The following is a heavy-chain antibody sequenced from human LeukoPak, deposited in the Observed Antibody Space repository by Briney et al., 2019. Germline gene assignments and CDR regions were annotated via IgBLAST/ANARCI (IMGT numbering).Heavy chain of an antibody. CDR3: ARRSSIAARSPFDY. J-gene: IGHJ4*02. CDR1: GGSIKSNNW. Sequence: SETLSLTCAVSGGSIKSNNWWSWVRQPPGKGLEWIGEIYHSGSTNYNPSLKSRVTISVDRSKNQFSLKLSSVTAADTAVYYCARRSSIAARSPFDYWGQGTLVTVSS. V-gene: IGHV4-4*02. D-gene: IGHD6-6*01. CDR2: IYHSGST.